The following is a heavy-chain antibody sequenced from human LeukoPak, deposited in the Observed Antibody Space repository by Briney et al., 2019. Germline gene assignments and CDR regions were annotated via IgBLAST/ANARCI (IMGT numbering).Heavy chain of an antibody. J-gene: IGHJ4*02. CDR1: GYTLTELS. V-gene: IGHV1-24*01. CDR3: ATVRPHDYGDYGGGSWLNY. D-gene: IGHD4-17*01. CDR2: FDPEDGET. Sequence: ASVKVSCKVSGYTLTELSMHWVRQAPGKGLEWMGGFDPEDGETIYAQKFQGRVTMTEGTSTDTAYMELSSLRSEDTAVYYCATVRPHDYGDYGGGSWLNYWGQGTLVTVSS.